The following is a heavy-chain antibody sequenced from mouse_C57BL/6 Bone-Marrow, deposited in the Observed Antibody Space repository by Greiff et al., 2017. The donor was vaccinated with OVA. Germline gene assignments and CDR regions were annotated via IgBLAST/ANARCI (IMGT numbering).Heavy chain of an antibody. Sequence: VQLQQSGAELVRPGASVKLSCTASGFNIKDDYMHWVKQRPEQGLEWIGWIDPENGDTEYASKFQGKATITADKSSNTAYLQLSSLTSEDTAVYYCTTNYCNYVYWYFDVWGTGTTVTVSS. D-gene: IGHD2-1*01. CDR2: IDPENGDT. CDR3: TTNYCNYVYWYFDV. V-gene: IGHV14-4*01. CDR1: GFNIKDDY. J-gene: IGHJ1*03.